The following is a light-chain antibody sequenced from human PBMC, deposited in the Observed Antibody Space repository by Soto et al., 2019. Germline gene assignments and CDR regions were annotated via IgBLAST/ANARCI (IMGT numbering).Light chain of an antibody. CDR2: DAS. CDR3: QQINSFPPP. V-gene: IGKV1-12*01. Sequence: DIQMTQSPSSVSASVGDRVTITCRASRNIKTSLAWYQQRPGKGPELLIYDASTLQSGVPSRISGSGAGTEFTLTISRLQPEDFATFCCQQINSFPPPVGGGTKLTI. CDR1: RNIKTS. J-gene: IGKJ4*01.